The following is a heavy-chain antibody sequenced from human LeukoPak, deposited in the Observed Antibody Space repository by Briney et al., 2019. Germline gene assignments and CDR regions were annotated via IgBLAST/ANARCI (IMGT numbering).Heavy chain of an antibody. Sequence: SETLSLTCAVYGGSFSGYYWNRIRQPPGKGLEWIGEINHSGNTNYNPSLKSRVTMSTDTSKNQFSLKLSSVTAADTAVYYCARGRGDYGDYVYFQHWGQGTLVTVSS. CDR1: GGSFSGYY. CDR3: ARGRGDYGDYVYFQH. CDR2: INHSGNT. V-gene: IGHV4-34*01. D-gene: IGHD4-17*01. J-gene: IGHJ1*01.